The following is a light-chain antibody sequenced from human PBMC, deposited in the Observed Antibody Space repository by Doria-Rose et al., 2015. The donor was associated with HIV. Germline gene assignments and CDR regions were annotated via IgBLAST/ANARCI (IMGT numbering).Light chain of an antibody. J-gene: IGKJ1*01. CDR1: QSFSSTY. CDR2: DGS. CDR3: HQYGTSWT. V-gene: IGKV3-20*01. Sequence: LTQSPGTLSLSPGERATLSCRASQSFSSTYLAWYQQKPGQAPSLLIYDGSTRATGIPDRFSASGSGTDFTLTINRLEPEDFALYYCHQYGTSWTFGQGTKVVI.